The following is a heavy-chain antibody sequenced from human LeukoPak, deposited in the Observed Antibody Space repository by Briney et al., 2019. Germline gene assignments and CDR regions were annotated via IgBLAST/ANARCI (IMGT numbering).Heavy chain of an antibody. V-gene: IGHV1-2*02. CDR2: INPNSGGT. J-gene: IGHJ4*02. CDR1: GYTFTGYY. Sequence: GASVKVSCKASGYTFTGYYMHWVRQAPGQGLEWMGWINPNSGGTNYAQKFQGRITMTRDTSISTAYMELRSLRSDDTAVYYCARGAERAPLDYWGQGTLVTVSS. CDR3: ARGAERAPLDY.